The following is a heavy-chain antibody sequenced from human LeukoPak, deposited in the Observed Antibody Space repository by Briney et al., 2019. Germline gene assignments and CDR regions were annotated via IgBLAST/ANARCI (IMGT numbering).Heavy chain of an antibody. D-gene: IGHD2-15*01. CDR1: GGSFSGYY. J-gene: IGHJ5*02. CDR2: INHSGST. Sequence: SETLSLTCAVYGGSFSGYYWSWIRQPPGKGLEWIGEINHSGSTNYNPSLKSRVTISVDTSKNQFSLKLSSVTAADTAVYYCARALQVVAATRFAPWGQGTLVTVSS. V-gene: IGHV4-34*01. CDR3: ARALQVVAATRFAP.